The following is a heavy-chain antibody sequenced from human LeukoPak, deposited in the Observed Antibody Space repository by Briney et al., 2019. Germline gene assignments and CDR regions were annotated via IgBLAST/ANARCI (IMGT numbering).Heavy chain of an antibody. V-gene: IGHV1-8*01. CDR3: AREAAAGPNWFDP. J-gene: IGHJ5*02. CDR1: GYTFTSYD. CDR2: MNPNSGNT. D-gene: IGHD6-13*01. Sequence: ASVKVSCKASGYTFTSYDINWVRQATGQALEWMGWMNPNSGNTGYAQKFQGRVTMTRNTSISTAYMELSSLRSEDTAVYYWAREAAAGPNWFDPWGQGTLVTVSS.